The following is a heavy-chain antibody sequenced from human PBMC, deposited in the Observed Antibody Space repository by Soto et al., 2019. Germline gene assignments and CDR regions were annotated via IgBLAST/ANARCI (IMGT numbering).Heavy chain of an antibody. J-gene: IGHJ5*02. CDR3: ARMPTFRSLNWFDP. Sequence: ASVKVSCKASGYIFTNNDGSGVRQATGQGLEWMGWMNPGSGDTGYAQKFQGRVTKTRDISIAKAYMELSSLRSDETAIYYCARMPTFRSLNWFDPWGQPILVTVSS. D-gene: IGHD3-16*01. CDR2: MNPGSGDT. V-gene: IGHV1-8*01. CDR1: GYIFTNND.